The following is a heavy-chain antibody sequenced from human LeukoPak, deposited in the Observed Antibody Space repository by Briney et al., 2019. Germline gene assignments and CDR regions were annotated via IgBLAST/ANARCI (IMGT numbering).Heavy chain of an antibody. J-gene: IGHJ5*02. V-gene: IGHV4-59*12. CDR2: IYHSGST. D-gene: IGHD4-17*01. CDR1: GGSISNYY. Sequence: SETLSLTCTVSGGSISNYYWSWIRQPPGKGLEWIGYIYHSGSTYYNPSLKSRVTISVDRSKNQFSLKLSSVTAADTAVYYCARESLPVPPRSQYNWFDPWGQGTLVTVSS. CDR3: ARESLPVPPRSQYNWFDP.